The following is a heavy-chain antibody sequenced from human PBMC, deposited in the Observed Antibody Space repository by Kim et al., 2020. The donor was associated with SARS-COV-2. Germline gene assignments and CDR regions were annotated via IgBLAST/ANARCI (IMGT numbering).Heavy chain of an antibody. CDR2: IWYDGSNK. Sequence: GGSLRLSCAESGFTFSSYGMHWVRQAPGKGLEWVAVIWYDGSNKYYADSVKGRFTISRDNSKNTLYLQMNSLRAEDTAVYYCARAQWRSYRYYYYGMDVWGQGTTVTVSS. CDR1: GFTFSSYG. V-gene: IGHV3-33*01. D-gene: IGHD1-26*01. J-gene: IGHJ6*02. CDR3: ARAQWRSYRYYYYGMDV.